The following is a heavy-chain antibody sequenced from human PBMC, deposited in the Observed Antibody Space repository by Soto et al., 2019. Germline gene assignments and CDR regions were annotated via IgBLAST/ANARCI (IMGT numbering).Heavy chain of an antibody. D-gene: IGHD2-2*01. CDR2: ISWNSGNI. J-gene: IGHJ6*03. CDR1: GFTFDDYA. Sequence: EVQLVESGGGLVQPGRSLRLSCAASGFTFDDYAMHWVRQAPGKGLEWVSGISWNSGNIAYADSVKGRFTISRDNTRNSLYLQMNSLRAEDTALYYCAKGYCTSTSCYYYYYMDVWGKGTTVPVSS. CDR3: AKGYCTSTSCYYYYYMDV. V-gene: IGHV3-9*01.